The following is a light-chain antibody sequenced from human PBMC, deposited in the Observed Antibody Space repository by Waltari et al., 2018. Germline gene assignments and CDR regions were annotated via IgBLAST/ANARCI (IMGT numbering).Light chain of an antibody. V-gene: IGLV2-14*01. J-gene: IGLJ2*01. CDR3: SSYSDSSTHDVV. Sequence: QSALTQPASVSGSPGQSISSSCTGTTSDIGGYDYVSWYQQQPGTAPKLLIYDVTNRPSGISNRFSGSKSGDTASLTISGLQAEDEAEYYCSSYSDSSTHDVVFGGGTELTVL. CDR2: DVT. CDR1: TSDIGGYDY.